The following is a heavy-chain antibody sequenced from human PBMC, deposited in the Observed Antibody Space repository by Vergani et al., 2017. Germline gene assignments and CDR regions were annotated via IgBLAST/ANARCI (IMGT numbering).Heavy chain of an antibody. D-gene: IGHD3-16*01. J-gene: IGHJ2*01. CDR2: IYNSGNG. CDR1: GDSIISSSYY. CDR3: ASGKYYSDSTSHFRGRYFDV. V-gene: IGHV4-39*01. Sequence: QMQLQESGPGLVKASETLSLTCTVSGDSIISSSYYWGWIRQPPGKGLEWIGSIYNSGNGDSSSSLKSRVTISADTSKNQFPLRLTSVTAAVTAVYYCASGKYYSDSTSHFRGRYFDVWGRGTLVTVPS.